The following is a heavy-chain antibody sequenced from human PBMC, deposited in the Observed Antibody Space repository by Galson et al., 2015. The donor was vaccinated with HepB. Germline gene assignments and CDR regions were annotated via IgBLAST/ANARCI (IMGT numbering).Heavy chain of an antibody. V-gene: IGHV5-51*01. CDR1: GYSFTSYW. D-gene: IGHD3-10*01. Sequence: QSGAEVKKPGESLKISCKGSGYSFTSYWIGWVRQMPGKGLEWMGIIYPGDSDTRYGPSFQGQVTISADKSISTAYLQWSSLKASDTAMYYCARQGSLLWFGELIYYGMDVWGQGTTVTVSS. CDR2: IYPGDSDT. J-gene: IGHJ6*02. CDR3: ARQGSLLWFGELIYYGMDV.